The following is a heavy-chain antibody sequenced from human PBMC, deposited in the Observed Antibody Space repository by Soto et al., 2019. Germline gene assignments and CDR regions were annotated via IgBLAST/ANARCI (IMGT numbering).Heavy chain of an antibody. CDR3: AYDSSGYYYVGVH. CDR2: ISGSGGST. CDR1: GFTFSSYA. J-gene: IGHJ1*01. Sequence: GGSLRLSCAASGFTFSSYAMSWVRQAPGKGLEWVSAISGSGGSTYYADSVKGRFTISRDNSKNTLYLQMNSLRAEDTAVYYCAYDSSGYYYVGVHWCQGTLVTVSS. V-gene: IGHV3-23*01. D-gene: IGHD3-22*01.